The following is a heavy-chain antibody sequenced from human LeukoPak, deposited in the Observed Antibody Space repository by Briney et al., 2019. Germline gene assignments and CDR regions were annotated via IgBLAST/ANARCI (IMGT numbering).Heavy chain of an antibody. J-gene: IGHJ4*02. CDR1: GFSLSDFN. Sequence: GGSLRLSCIAAGFSLSDFNMNWVRQAPGKGLEWISSISSSSSTIYYADSVKGRFTISRDNAKNSVFLQVNSLRDDDTSLYYCARGFGYYDSWGQGTLVAVSS. CDR2: ISSSSSTI. V-gene: IGHV3-48*02. CDR3: ARGFGYYDS. D-gene: IGHD3-16*01.